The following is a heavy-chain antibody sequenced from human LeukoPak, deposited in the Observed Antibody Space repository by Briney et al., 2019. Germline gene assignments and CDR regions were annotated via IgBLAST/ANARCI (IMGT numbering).Heavy chain of an antibody. CDR3: ARDTYDILTGYYKWAFDI. J-gene: IGHJ3*02. V-gene: IGHV3-21*06. CDR1: GFTFSSYT. D-gene: IGHD3-9*01. Sequence: GGSLRLSCAAPGFTFSSYTMNWVRQAPGKGLEWVSSISSSSSYIYYADSVKGRFTISRDNAKNSLYLQMNSLRAEDTAVYYCARDTYDILTGYYKWAFDIWGQGTMVTVSS. CDR2: ISSSSSYI.